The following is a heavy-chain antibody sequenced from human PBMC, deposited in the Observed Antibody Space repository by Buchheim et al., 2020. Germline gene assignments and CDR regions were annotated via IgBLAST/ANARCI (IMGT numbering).Heavy chain of an antibody. V-gene: IGHV3-30*04. CDR3: ARDYNWNCADY. CDR2: ISYDGSNK. CDR1: GFTFSGYA. Sequence: QVQLVESGGGVVQPGRSLRLSCAASGFTFSGYAMHWVRQAPGKGLEWVAVISYDGSNKYYADSVKGRFTIPRDNSKNTLYLQMNSLRAEDTAVYYCARDYNWNCADYWGQGTL. J-gene: IGHJ4*02. D-gene: IGHD1-7*01.